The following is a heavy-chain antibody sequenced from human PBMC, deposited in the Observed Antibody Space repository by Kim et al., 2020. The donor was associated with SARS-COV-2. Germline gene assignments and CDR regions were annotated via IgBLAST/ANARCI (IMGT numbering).Heavy chain of an antibody. V-gene: IGHV4-31*03. J-gene: IGHJ4*01. CDR2: IYYSGTT. CDR3: AGYCSSTSCQTDAAFD. CDR1: GGSIRSDGHY. Sequence: SETLSLTCTVSGGSIRSDGHYWSWIRQHPGRGLEWIGYIYYSGTTYYNPSLKSRVTISVDTSKNQFSLKLSSVTAADTAIYYCAGYCSSTSCQTDAAFD. D-gene: IGHD2-2*01.